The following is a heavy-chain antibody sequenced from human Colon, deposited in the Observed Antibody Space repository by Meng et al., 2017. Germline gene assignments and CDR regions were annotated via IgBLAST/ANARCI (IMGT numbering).Heavy chain of an antibody. D-gene: IGHD1-26*01. Sequence: QYQLLYSAAEVKTPGASFKVSCKAAGYTISIFGLHRVRQAAGRMLGLRAWINTDSSNTKFSQKCQARLTIARDTTASTPNMELSNLRSKDTAVYYCATLLMGATDSWGQGTLVTVSS. CDR2: INTDSSNT. J-gene: IGHJ4*02. CDR3: ATLLMGATDS. CDR1: GYTISIFG. V-gene: IGHV1-3*04.